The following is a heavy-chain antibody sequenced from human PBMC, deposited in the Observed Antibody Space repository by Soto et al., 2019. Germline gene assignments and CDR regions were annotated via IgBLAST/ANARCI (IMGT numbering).Heavy chain of an antibody. CDR2: INESGST. V-gene: IGHV4-34*01. J-gene: IGHJ4*02. D-gene: IGHD1-1*01. Sequence: QVQLQQWGAGLVKPSETLSLSCAVYGQSFSGHSWAWIRQPPGKGLEWIGGINESGSTYYNPSLKSRVTISPDTSKNQFSLKLSSVSAADTAAYFCARGSGIVALPGELEDVKYDYWGQGTLVNVSS. CDR3: ARGSGIVALPGELEDVKYDY. CDR1: GQSFSGHS.